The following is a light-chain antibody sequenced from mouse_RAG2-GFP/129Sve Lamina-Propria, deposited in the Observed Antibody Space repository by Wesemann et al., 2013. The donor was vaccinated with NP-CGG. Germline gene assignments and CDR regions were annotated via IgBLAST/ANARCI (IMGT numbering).Light chain of an antibody. CDR3: QQRSSYPPALT. J-gene: IGKJ5*01. V-gene: IGKV4-90*01. CDR1: KCKL. Sequence: EILLTQSPAIIAASSWGEGHHHLQCQLKCKLHELVPAETRILPKIWIYGISNLASGVPARFSGSGSGTSFSFTINSMEAEDVATYYCQQRSSYPPALTFGAGTKLELK. CDR2: GIS.